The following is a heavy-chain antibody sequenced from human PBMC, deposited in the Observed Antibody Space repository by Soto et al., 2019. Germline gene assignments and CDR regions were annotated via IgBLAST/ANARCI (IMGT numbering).Heavy chain of an antibody. V-gene: IGHV3-23*01. CDR1: GFTFSSYA. D-gene: IGHD2-15*01. CDR3: AKDLCLGAVAATTVDSDA. Sequence: EVQLLESGGGLVQPGGSLRLSCAASGFTFSSYAMSWVRQAPGKGLEWVSAIDGRGGSTYYADSVKGRFTISRDNSKNTRYNPMNMLRAQDTAVYDGAKDLCLGAVAATTVDSDAWGQGTLVTVSS. J-gene: IGHJ5*02. CDR2: IDGRGGST.